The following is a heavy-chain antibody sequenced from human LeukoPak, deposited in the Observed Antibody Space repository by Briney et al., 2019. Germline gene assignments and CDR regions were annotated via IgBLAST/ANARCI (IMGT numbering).Heavy chain of an antibody. CDR3: ARDNGSGWPFDY. Sequence: ASVKVSCKASGFTFTDYYMHWVRQAPGQGLEWMGWINPNSGVTNYAQKFQGRVTMTRDTSISTAYMALSSLRSEDTAVYYCARDNGSGWPFDYWGQGTLVTVSS. D-gene: IGHD6-19*01. CDR1: GFTFTDYY. J-gene: IGHJ4*02. V-gene: IGHV1-2*02. CDR2: INPNSGVT.